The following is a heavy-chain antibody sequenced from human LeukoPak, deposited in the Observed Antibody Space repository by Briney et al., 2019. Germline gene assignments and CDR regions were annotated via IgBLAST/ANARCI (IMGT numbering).Heavy chain of an antibody. CDR3: ARSGWPYYFDY. V-gene: IGHV3-53*01. CDR2: IYNGGTS. J-gene: IGHJ4*02. CDR1: GFSVSSNY. Sequence: GGSLRLSCAASGFSVSSNYMSWVRQAPGKGLESVSAIYNGGTSYYEDSVKGRLTISRDISKNTLYLQMNNLRADDTAVYYCARSGWPYYFDYWGQGTLVTVSS. D-gene: IGHD3-22*01.